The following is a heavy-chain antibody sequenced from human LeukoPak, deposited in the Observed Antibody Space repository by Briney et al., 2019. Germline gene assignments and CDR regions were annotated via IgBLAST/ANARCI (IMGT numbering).Heavy chain of an antibody. J-gene: IGHJ3*01. CDR2: KYYSGSA. CDR3: ATPYCSGISCLDVFNV. Sequence: TSETLSLTCNVSGVSVSDGRYYWTWIRQHPGKGLEWIGYKYYSGSAKYNPALKSRLTISIDTSKNQFSLQLSSVTAAATATYYCATPYCSGISCLDVFNVWGQGTRVTVSS. V-gene: IGHV4-31*03. D-gene: IGHD2-15*01. CDR1: GVSVSDGRYY.